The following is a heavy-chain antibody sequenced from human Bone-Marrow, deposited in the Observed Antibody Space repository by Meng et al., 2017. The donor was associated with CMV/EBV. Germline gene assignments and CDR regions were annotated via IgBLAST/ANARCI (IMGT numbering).Heavy chain of an antibody. Sequence: SGRRNWWSWVRQPPGKGLEWIGETYHSGSTNYNPSLKSRVTISVDKSKNQFPLKLSSVTAADTAVYYCARGSLRYDSSGYYQNWFDPWGQGTLVTVSS. CDR3: ARGSLRYDSSGYYQNWFDP. CDR2: TYHSGST. V-gene: IGHV4-4*02. J-gene: IGHJ5*02. CDR1: SGRRNW. D-gene: IGHD3-22*01.